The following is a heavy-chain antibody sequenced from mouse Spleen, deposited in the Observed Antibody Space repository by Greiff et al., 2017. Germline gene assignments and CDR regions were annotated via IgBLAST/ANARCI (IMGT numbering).Heavy chain of an antibody. CDR1: GFNIKDDY. CDR3: TTWLLRPLDY. CDR2: IDPENGDT. J-gene: IGHJ2*01. D-gene: IGHD2-3*01. Sequence: EVKLMESGAELVRPGASVKLSCTASGFNIKDDYMHWVKQRPEQGLEWIGWIDPENGDTEYASKFQGKATITADTSSNTAYLQLSSLTSEDTAVYYCTTWLLRPLDYWGQGTTLTVSS. V-gene: IGHV14-4*01.